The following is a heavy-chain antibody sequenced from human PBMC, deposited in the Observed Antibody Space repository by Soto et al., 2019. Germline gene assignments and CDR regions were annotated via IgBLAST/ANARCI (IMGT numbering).Heavy chain of an antibody. D-gene: IGHD1-26*01. J-gene: IGHJ4*02. V-gene: IGHV1-3*01. CDR3: ATGRSGSYYGVPNY. Sequence: ASVKVSCKASGYTFTSYAIHWVRQAPGQRLEWLGWINAGNGNTKYSQKFQGRVTITRDTSASTAYMELSSLRSEDTAVYYCATGRSGSYYGVPNYWGQGTLVTVSS. CDR2: INAGNGNT. CDR1: GYTFTSYA.